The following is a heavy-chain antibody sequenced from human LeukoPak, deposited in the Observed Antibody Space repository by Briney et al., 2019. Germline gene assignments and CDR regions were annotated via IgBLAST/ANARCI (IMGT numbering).Heavy chain of an antibody. CDR3: ARHSGSYLHDAFDI. J-gene: IGHJ3*02. Sequence: PSETLSLTCAVYGGSFSGYYWSWIRQPPGKGLEWIGEINHSGSTNYNPSLKSRVTISVDTSKNQFSLKLSSVTAADTAVYYCARHSGSYLHDAFDIWGQGTMVTVSS. V-gene: IGHV4-34*01. CDR1: GGSFSGYY. CDR2: INHSGST. D-gene: IGHD1-26*01.